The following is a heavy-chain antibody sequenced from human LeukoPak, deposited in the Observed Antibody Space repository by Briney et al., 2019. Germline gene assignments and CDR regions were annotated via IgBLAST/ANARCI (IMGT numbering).Heavy chain of an antibody. CDR2: IYHSGST. V-gene: IGHV4-30-2*01. D-gene: IGHD1-26*01. CDR3: ARHTACGEWELPDY. J-gene: IGHJ4*02. Sequence: SETLSLTCAVPGGSISSGGYSWSWIRQPPGKGLEWIGYIYHSGSTYYNPSLKSRVTISVDRSKNQFSLKLSSVTAADTAVYYCARHTACGEWELPDYWGQGTLVTVSS. CDR1: GGSISSGGYS.